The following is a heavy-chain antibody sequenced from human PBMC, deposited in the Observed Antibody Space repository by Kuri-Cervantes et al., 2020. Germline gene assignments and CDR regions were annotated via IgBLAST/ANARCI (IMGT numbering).Heavy chain of an antibody. V-gene: IGHV3-21*03. Sequence: GGSLRLSCAASGFIFSDYYMTWVRQAPGKGLEWLSSIPGSSSYIYYADSVKGRFTISRDNTKKSLFLQMDSLRAEDTAVYYCARDLGAYCGGDCYQGFDSWGQGTLVTVSS. CDR1: GFIFSDYY. D-gene: IGHD2-21*02. CDR2: IPGSSSYI. CDR3: ARDLGAYCGGDCYQGFDS. J-gene: IGHJ4*02.